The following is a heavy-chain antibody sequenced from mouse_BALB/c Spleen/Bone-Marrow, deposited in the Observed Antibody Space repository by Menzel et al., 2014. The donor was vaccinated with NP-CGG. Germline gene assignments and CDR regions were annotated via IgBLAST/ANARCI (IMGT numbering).Heavy chain of an antibody. J-gene: IGHJ1*01. D-gene: IGHD2-14*01. CDR1: GFNIKDYY. CDR3: NRYDWYFDV. CDR2: IDPENGDT. V-gene: IGHV14-4*02. Sequence: EVQLQQSGAELVRSGASVKLSCTASGFNIKDYYMHWVKQRPEQGLEWIGWIDPENGDTEYAPKFQGKATMTADTSSNTAYLQLSSLTSEDTAVYYCNRYDWYFDVSAAGTPVPVSS.